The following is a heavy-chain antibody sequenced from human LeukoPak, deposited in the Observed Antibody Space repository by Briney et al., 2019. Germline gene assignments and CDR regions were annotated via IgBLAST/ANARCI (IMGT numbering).Heavy chain of an antibody. V-gene: IGHV3-64D*06. CDR3: VKDSFDYYGSPSIHPNWFDP. Sequence: GGSLRLSCSASGFTFSSYAMHWVRQAPGKGLEYVSALSSNGGSTYYADSVKGRFTISRDNSKNTLYLQMSSLRAEDTAVYYCVKDSFDYYGSPSIHPNWFDPWGQGTLVTVSS. D-gene: IGHD3-10*01. CDR1: GFTFSSYA. J-gene: IGHJ5*02. CDR2: LSSNGGST.